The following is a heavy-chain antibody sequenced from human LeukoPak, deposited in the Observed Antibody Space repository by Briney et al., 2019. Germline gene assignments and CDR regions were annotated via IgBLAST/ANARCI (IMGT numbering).Heavy chain of an antibody. CDR2: ISYDGSNK. CDR3: AKDGRDYGDYVDY. J-gene: IGHJ4*02. D-gene: IGHD4-17*01. Sequence: GGSLRLSCAASGFTFSSYGMHWVRQAPGKGLEWVAVISYDGSNKYYADSVKGRFTISRDNSKNTLYPQMNSLRAEDTAVYYCAKDGRDYGDYVDYWGQGTLVTVSS. CDR1: GFTFSSYG. V-gene: IGHV3-30*18.